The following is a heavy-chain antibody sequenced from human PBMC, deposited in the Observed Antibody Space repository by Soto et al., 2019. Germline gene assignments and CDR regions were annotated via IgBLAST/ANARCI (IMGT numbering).Heavy chain of an antibody. J-gene: IGHJ4*02. CDR3: ATLSITSRPFDH. CDR1: GFTFKTYG. D-gene: IGHD6-6*01. Sequence: QVQLVESGGGVVQPGKSLRLSCAASGFTFKTYGMHWVRQAPGKGLEWLAVIAFDGSNNYTADSVKGRFTISRDNSRNSLYLQMDSLRPQDTAMYYCATLSITSRPFDHWGQCTLVTVSS. CDR2: IAFDGSNN. V-gene: IGHV3-30*03.